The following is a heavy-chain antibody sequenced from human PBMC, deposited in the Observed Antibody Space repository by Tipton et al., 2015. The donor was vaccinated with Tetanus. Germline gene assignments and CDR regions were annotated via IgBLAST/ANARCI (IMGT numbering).Heavy chain of an antibody. CDR2: IHPSGST. V-gene: IGHV4-34*08. CDR3: ARQFGNAFDI. J-gene: IGHJ3*02. D-gene: IGHD3-16*01. CDR1: GGTFSGYY. Sequence: TLSLTCTIYGGTFSGYYCSWIRQPPGRGLEWIGEIHPSGSTNYNPSLTSRVTLSQDTSKSQFSLKLSSVTAADTAVYYCARQFGNAFDIWGQGTVVSVSS.